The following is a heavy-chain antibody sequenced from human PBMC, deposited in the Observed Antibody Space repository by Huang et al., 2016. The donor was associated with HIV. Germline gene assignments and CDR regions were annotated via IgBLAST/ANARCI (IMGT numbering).Heavy chain of an antibody. CDR1: GASFTGNY. V-gene: IGHV4-34*01. D-gene: IGHD3-3*01. Sequence: QVHLQQWGAGLLKPSETLTLTCAVSGASFTGNYWTWIRQTPGKGLEWIGEINDSGATIYTPSLESRVTISIDRSKKQFSLRLSSMTAADTAVYYCARQWVLLDYLMGMDVWGQGTTVIVSS. CDR3: ARQWVLLDYLMGMDV. J-gene: IGHJ6*02. CDR2: INDSGAT.